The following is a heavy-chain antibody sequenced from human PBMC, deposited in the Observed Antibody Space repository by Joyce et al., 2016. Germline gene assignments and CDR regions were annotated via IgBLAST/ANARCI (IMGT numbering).Heavy chain of an antibody. CDR3: ARAKTVVVAYTLRDGFDV. CDR1: YGLSNKNV. Sequence: QLEESGGPLVHPGGSLRLSCKVSYGLSNKNVMAWVRQAPGKGLESVSAIGASVGGRYYADSVKGRFTVSRDNSKNMMYLEMTSLQIEDTAVYYCARAKTVVVAYTLRDGFDVWGQGTQVAVSS. V-gene: IGHV3-23*04. J-gene: IGHJ3*01. CDR2: IGASVGGR. D-gene: IGHD2-15*01.